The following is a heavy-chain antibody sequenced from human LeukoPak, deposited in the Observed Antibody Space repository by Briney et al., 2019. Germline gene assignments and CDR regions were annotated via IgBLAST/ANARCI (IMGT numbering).Heavy chain of an antibody. D-gene: IGHD1-26*01. Sequence: PGGSLRLSCVASGFTFSSHPMHWVRQAPGKGLESVSAISTNGGTTYYANSVRGRFIISRDNSHNTLYLQMGRLRTDDTAIYYCARESPSGSLDYWGQGTQVTVSS. J-gene: IGHJ4*02. CDR2: ISTNGGTT. CDR1: GFTFSSHP. CDR3: ARESPSGSLDY. V-gene: IGHV3-64*01.